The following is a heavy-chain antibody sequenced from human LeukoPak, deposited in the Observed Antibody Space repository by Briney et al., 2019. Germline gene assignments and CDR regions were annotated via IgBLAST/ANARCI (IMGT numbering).Heavy chain of an antibody. J-gene: IGHJ6*02. CDR3: AREFIAAAADYYYYGMDV. Sequence: GASVKVPCKASGGTFSSYAISWVRQAPGQGLEWMGGIIPIFGTANYAQKFQGRVTITADESTSTAYMELSSLRSEDTAVYYCAREFIAAAADYYYYGMDVWGQGTTVTVSS. D-gene: IGHD6-13*01. CDR1: GGTFSSYA. V-gene: IGHV1-69*13. CDR2: IIPIFGTA.